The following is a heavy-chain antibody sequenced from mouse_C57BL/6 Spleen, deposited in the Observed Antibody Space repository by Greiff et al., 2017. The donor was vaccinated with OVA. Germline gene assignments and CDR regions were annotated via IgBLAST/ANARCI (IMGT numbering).Heavy chain of an antibody. D-gene: IGHD2-1*01. J-gene: IGHJ2*01. V-gene: IGHV5-16*01. CDR1: GFTFSDYY. Sequence: EVKLVESEGGLVQPGSSMKLSCTASGFTFSDYYMAWVRQVPEKGLEWVANINYDGSSTYYLDSLKSRFIISRDNAKNILYLQMSSLKSEDTATYYCARVGYGNQFDYWGQGTTLTVSS. CDR3: ARVGYGNQFDY. CDR2: INYDGSST.